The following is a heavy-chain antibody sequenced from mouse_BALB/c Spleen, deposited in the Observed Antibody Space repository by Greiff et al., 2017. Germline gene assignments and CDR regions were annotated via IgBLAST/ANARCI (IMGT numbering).Heavy chain of an antibody. D-gene: IGHD2-4*01. Sequence: EVKLMESGGDLVKPGGSLKLSCAASGFTFSDYYMYWVRQTPEKRLEWVATISDGGSYTYYPDSVKGRFTISRDNAKNNLYLQMSSLKSEDTAMYYGAREGYDHGGAMDYWGQGTSVTVSS. CDR2: ISDGGSYT. J-gene: IGHJ4*01. CDR3: AREGYDHGGAMDY. CDR1: GFTFSDYY. V-gene: IGHV5-4*02.